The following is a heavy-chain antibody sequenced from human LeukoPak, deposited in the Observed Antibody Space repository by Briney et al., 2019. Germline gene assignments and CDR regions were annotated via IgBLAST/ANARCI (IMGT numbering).Heavy chain of an antibody. CDR3: AKAGDRNYFDY. CDR1: GFTFSTYA. J-gene: IGHJ4*02. CDR2: ISPTGDGA. D-gene: IGHD3-22*01. V-gene: IGHV3-23*01. Sequence: GGSLRLSCAASGFTFSTYALHWVRQAPGKGLEWVSGISPTGDGAYYADSVKGRFTISRDNSTNTLYVHMNSLRAEDTAVYYCAKAGDRNYFDYWGQGALVTVSS.